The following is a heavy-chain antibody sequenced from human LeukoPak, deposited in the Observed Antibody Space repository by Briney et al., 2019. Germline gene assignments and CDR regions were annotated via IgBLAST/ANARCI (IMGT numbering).Heavy chain of an antibody. Sequence: SETLSLTCTVSGGSISSYYKSWVRQSPGKGLEWIGYIYYDGNTNYNPSLKSRVTISVDTSRNQFSLGLSSVTAADTAVYYCASGGSRIDYDFWGGPDYWGQGTLVTVSS. CDR3: ASGGSRIDYDFWGGPDY. V-gene: IGHV4-59*01. CDR1: GGSISSYY. J-gene: IGHJ4*02. D-gene: IGHD3-3*01. CDR2: IYYDGNT.